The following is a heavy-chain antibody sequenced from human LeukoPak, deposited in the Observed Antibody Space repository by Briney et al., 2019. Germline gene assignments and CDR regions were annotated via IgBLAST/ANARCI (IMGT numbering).Heavy chain of an antibody. Sequence: GGSLRLSCAASGFTVSSTYMSWVRQAPGKGLEWVSVLYTGGNTYYADSVKGRFTISRDNSENTLYLQMNSLRAEDTAVYYCARDKTQGYGMDVWGQGTTVTVSS. V-gene: IGHV3-66*01. J-gene: IGHJ6*02. CDR1: GFTVSSTY. CDR2: LYTGGNT. CDR3: ARDKTQGYGMDV.